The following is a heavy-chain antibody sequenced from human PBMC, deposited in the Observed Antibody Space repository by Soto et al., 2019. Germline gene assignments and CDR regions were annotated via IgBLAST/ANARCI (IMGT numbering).Heavy chain of an antibody. Sequence: EVQLVESGGGLVQPGRSLRLSCVTSGFTFDDHAMHWVRQVPGKGLEWVSCVSWNSDGIGYADSVKGRFTISRDNAKNSLYLQMNSLRPEDSALYYCVRDVTGGRGAVAGHVPGYYYAMDVWGQGTTVTVSS. CDR2: VSWNSDGI. V-gene: IGHV3-9*01. D-gene: IGHD6-19*01. CDR3: VRDVTGGRGAVAGHVPGYYYAMDV. J-gene: IGHJ6*02. CDR1: GFTFDDHA.